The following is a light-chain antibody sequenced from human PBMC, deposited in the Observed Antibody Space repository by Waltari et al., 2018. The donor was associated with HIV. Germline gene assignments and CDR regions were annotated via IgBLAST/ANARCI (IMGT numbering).Light chain of an antibody. CDR3: QQYDSGPRGIT. J-gene: IGKJ2*01. CDR2: EAA. Sequence: SLSVSPGQRVPLSCRASQTISAKVAWYQQRTGQAPRLLIYEAATRPTGIPARFSGSGSGTEFTLTISSLQSEDFATYFCQQYDSGPRGITFGQGTMLEIK. CDR1: QTISAK. V-gene: IGKV3-15*01.